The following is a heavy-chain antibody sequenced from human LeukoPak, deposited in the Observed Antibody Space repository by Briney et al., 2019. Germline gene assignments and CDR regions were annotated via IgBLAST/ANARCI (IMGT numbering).Heavy chain of an antibody. Sequence: SETLSLTCAVSGYSINSGYHWGWIRQPPGKGLEWIATIHQSVTTYYNPSLQSRVIMSIDTSNNQFSLSLASVTAADTAMYYCARVTYDTASPWCQGTLVTVSS. CDR1: GYSINSGYH. D-gene: IGHD5-18*01. CDR2: IHQSVTT. J-gene: IGHJ5*02. V-gene: IGHV4-38-2*01. CDR3: ARVTYDTASP.